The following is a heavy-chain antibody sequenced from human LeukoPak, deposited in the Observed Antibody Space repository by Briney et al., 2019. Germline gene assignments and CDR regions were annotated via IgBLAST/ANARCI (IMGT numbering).Heavy chain of an antibody. Sequence: PGGSLRLSCVASRFTFNKYYMSWVRQAPGKGLQWVANINPDGSEKYYVDSVKGRFTISRDNAKNSLYLQMNSLRAEDTALYYCAKEWGYYYDSSGYFPDPFDIWGQGTMVTVSS. V-gene: IGHV3-7*03. CDR1: RFTFNKYY. CDR2: INPDGSEK. J-gene: IGHJ3*02. CDR3: AKEWGYYYDSSGYFPDPFDI. D-gene: IGHD3-22*01.